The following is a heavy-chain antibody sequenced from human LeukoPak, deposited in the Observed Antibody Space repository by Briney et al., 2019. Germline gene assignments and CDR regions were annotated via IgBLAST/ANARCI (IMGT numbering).Heavy chain of an antibody. Sequence: GGSLRLSCAASGFTFSSYLMSWVRQAPGKGLEWVANIKQDGSEKYYVDSVKGRFTISRDNAKNSLYLQMNSLRAEDTAVYYCARSGYYYDSSGYYSDYWGQGTLVTVSS. CDR2: IKQDGSEK. CDR3: ARSGYYYDSSGYYSDY. CDR1: GFTFSSYL. D-gene: IGHD3-22*01. V-gene: IGHV3-7*01. J-gene: IGHJ4*02.